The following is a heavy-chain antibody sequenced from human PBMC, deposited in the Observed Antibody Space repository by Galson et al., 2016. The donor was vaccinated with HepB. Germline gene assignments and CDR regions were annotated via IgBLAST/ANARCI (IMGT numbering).Heavy chain of an antibody. D-gene: IGHD2-15*01. CDR3: ARGRRTICNGSICYKDSYYYAMDV. V-gene: IGHV4-61*01. CDR1: GESVINDRYY. Sequence: SETLSLTCIVSGESVINDRYYWTWIRLPPGKGLEWIGCIDYSGSTNYSPSLQSRVTMSLDASENEVSLRLSSVTAADTAIYYCARGRRTICNGSICYKDSYYYAMDVWGQGTTVAVS. CDR2: IDYSGST. J-gene: IGHJ6*02.